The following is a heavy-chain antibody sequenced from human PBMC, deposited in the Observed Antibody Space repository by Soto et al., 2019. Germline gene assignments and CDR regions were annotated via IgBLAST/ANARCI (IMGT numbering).Heavy chain of an antibody. V-gene: IGHV3-15*01. CDR1: GLILSIAW. CDR2: SNTTTYGETT. CDR3: LPDTGYFYDNNGLGIDY. J-gene: IGHJ4*02. Sequence: RRSMCLASAAYGLILSIAWMGWDRQVPEEGRGGVSSSNTTTYGETTDDAAPVKGRFTISRDESKNTLYLQMSSLKTENTAVYYCLPDTGYFYDNNGLGIDYWGQGTVVTVSS. D-gene: IGHD3-22*01.